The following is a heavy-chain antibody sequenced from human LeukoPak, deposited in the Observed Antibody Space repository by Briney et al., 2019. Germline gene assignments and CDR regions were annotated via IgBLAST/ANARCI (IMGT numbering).Heavy chain of an antibody. CDR3: AKEGPGNYYSAYFDS. Sequence: PGTSLRLSCAASGFTFRNYGMQWVRQAPGKGLEWVAVISYEASTTYYADSAKGRFTISRDNSRNTLSLQMNGLRPEDTAVYYCAKEGPGNYYSAYFDSWGQGTLVTVSS. CDR2: ISYEASTT. V-gene: IGHV3-30*18. J-gene: IGHJ4*02. D-gene: IGHD1-26*01. CDR1: GFTFRNYG.